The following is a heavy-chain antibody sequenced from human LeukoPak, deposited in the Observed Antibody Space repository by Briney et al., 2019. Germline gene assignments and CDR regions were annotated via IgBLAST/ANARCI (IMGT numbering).Heavy chain of an antibody. CDR1: GFTFSSYW. V-gene: IGHV3-7*01. Sequence: GGSLRLSCAASGFTFSSYWMNWVRQAPGKGLEWVANIKQDGSEKYYVDSVKGRFTISRDNSKNTLYLQMSSLRAEDTAVYYCPILIGTGTTLYSYYYMAAWGKGTTVTVS. CDR2: IKQDGSEK. CDR3: PILIGTGTTLYSYYYMAA. D-gene: IGHD1-7*01. J-gene: IGHJ6*03.